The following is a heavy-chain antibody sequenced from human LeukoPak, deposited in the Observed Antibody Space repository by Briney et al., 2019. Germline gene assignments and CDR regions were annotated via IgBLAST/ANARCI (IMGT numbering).Heavy chain of an antibody. D-gene: IGHD6-13*01. CDR1: GFTFSSYA. Sequence: SGGSLRLSCAASGFTFSSYAMHWVRQAPGKGLEYVSAISSNGGSTYYANSVKGRFTISRDNSKNTLYLQMNSLRAEDTAVYYCARDRGSSWVYYYYMDVWGKGTTVTVSS. CDR2: ISSNGGST. J-gene: IGHJ6*03. CDR3: ARDRGSSWVYYYYMDV. V-gene: IGHV3-64*01.